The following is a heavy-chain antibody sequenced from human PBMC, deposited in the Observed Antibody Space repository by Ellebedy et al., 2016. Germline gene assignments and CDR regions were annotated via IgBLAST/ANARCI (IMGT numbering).Heavy chain of an antibody. J-gene: IGHJ4*02. V-gene: IGHV1-69*04. CDR1: GGTFSSYA. CDR3: ARAEDTAMVFDY. CDR2: IIPIVGIA. D-gene: IGHD5-18*01. Sequence: ASVKVSCKASGGTFSSYAISWVRQASGQGLEWMGRIIPIVGIAIYAQKFQGRVTITADKSTSTAYMELSSLRSEDTGVYYCARAEDTAMVFDYWGQGTLVTVSS.